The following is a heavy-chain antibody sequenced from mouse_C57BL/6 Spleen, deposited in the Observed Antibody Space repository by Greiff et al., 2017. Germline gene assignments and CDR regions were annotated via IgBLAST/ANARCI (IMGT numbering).Heavy chain of an antibody. J-gene: IGHJ4*01. CDR2: IHPNSGST. CDR1: GYTFTSYW. Sequence: QVQLQQPGAELVKPGASVKLSCKASGYTFTSYWMHWVKQRPGQGLEWIGMIHPNSGSTNYNEKFKSKATLTVDKSSSTAYMQLSSLTSEDSAVYYCARDDGYLYAMDYWGQGTSVTVSS. V-gene: IGHV1-64*01. CDR3: ARDDGYLYAMDY. D-gene: IGHD2-3*01.